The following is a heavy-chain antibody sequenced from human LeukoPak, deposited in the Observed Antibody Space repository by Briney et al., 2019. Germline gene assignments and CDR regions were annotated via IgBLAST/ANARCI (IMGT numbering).Heavy chain of an antibody. V-gene: IGHV3-23*01. D-gene: IGHD3-10*01. CDR1: GFTFSGYA. Sequence: GGSLRLSCAASGFTFSGYAMSWVRQVPGEGLEWVSAISASGSDTYYADSVKGRFTISRDNPKGTLYLQMNSLRAEDTAVYYCAKDLGGEGGSGFPGYWGQGTLVTVSS. J-gene: IGHJ4*02. CDR2: ISASGSDT. CDR3: AKDLGGEGGSGFPGY.